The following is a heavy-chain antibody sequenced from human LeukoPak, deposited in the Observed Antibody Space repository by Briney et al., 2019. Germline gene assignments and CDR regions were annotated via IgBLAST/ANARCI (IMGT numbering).Heavy chain of an antibody. J-gene: IGHJ4*02. D-gene: IGHD3-22*01. V-gene: IGHV3-11*01. CDR2: ITSTGATI. Sequence: PGGSLRLSCAASGFTFSEYYMTWIRQAPGKGLEWVSHITSTGATIYYADSVKGRFTIARDNAKNSLSLQMNSLRAEDTAVYFCARVLSSGYSPFDYWGQGILVTVSS. CDR3: ARVLSSGYSPFDY. CDR1: GFTFSEYY.